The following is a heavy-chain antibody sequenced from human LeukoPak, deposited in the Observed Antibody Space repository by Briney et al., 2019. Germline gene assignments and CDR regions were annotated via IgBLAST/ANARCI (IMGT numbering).Heavy chain of an antibody. Sequence: PGGSLRLSCAASGFTVTYAWVSWVRQAPGKGLVWVSRINPDGSTINYADSVKGRFTISRDNAKNTLYLQMNSLRAEDTAVYYCATAGNYRFDYWGQGTLVTVSS. CDR1: GFTVTYAW. CDR2: INPDGSTI. J-gene: IGHJ4*02. CDR3: ATAGNYRFDY. D-gene: IGHD1-7*01. V-gene: IGHV3-74*01.